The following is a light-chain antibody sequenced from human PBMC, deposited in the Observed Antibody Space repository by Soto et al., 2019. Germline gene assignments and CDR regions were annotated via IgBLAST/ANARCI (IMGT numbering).Light chain of an antibody. V-gene: IGLV2-8*01. J-gene: IGLJ3*02. CDR2: EVT. CDR1: SSDVGAYNY. CDR3: SSFASSNTWV. Sequence: QLVLTQPPSASGSPGQSVTISCTGTSSDVGAYNYVSWYQQHAGKAPKLVIYEVTKRPSGVPDRFSGSKSANTASLTVSGLQAEDEAYYYCSSFASSNTWVFGGGTKLTVL.